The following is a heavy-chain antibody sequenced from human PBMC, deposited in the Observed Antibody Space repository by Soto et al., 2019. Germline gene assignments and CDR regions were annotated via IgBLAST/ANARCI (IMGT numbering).Heavy chain of an antibody. V-gene: IGHV1-8*01. CDR3: VLLGVFDY. CDR1: GYTFTSYN. D-gene: IGHD3-3*01. J-gene: IGHJ4*02. Sequence: ALVKVSCKASGYTFTSYNINWVRQAPGQGLEWVAGSTSNSGNSDYAQKFQGRLTVTRDTSISTAYMELSSLRSDDTAVYYCVLLGVFDYWGPGTLVTVSS. CDR2: STSNSGNS.